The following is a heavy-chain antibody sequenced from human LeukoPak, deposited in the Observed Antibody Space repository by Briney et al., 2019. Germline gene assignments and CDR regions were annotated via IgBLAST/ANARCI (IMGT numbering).Heavy chain of an antibody. V-gene: IGHV1-46*01. CDR3: ARVIVVVAAISTGGTNWFDP. J-gene: IGHJ5*02. Sequence: ASVTVSCKASGYTFTSYYMHWVRQAPGQGLGWMGIINPSGGSTSYAQKFQGRVTMTRDTSTSTAYMELRSLRSDDTAVYYCARVIVVVAAISTGGTNWFDPWGQGTLVTVSS. D-gene: IGHD2-15*01. CDR1: GYTFTSYY. CDR2: INPSGGST.